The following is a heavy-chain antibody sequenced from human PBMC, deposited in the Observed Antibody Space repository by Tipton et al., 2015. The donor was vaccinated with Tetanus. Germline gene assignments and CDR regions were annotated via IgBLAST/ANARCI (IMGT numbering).Heavy chain of an antibody. CDR3: ARSASPFDY. Sequence: GSLRLSCAASKFSFSRHSMNWVRQAPGKGLEWVSSISSGSTYIYYADSVKDRFIISRDTSKNTLYLQMNSLRAEDTAVYYCARSASPFDYWGQGTLVTVSS. J-gene: IGHJ4*02. CDR2: ISSGSTYI. CDR1: KFSFSRHS. V-gene: IGHV3-21*04.